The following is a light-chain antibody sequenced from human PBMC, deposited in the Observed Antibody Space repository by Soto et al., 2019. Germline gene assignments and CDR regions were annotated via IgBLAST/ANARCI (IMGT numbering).Light chain of an antibody. V-gene: IGKV2-28*01. CDR1: QSLLHSNGYNY. CDR2: LGS. J-gene: IGKJ2*01. Sequence: DIVMTQSPLSLPVTPGEPASISCRSSQSLLHSNGYNYLDWYLQKPGQSPQLLIYLGSNRASGVPDRFSGSGSGTDFTLKISRVEAEDVGVYYCMQALQTWMYTFGQGTKLEIK. CDR3: MQALQTWMYT.